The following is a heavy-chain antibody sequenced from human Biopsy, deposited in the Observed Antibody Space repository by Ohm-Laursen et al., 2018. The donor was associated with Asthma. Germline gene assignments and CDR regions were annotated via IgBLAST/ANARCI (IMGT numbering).Heavy chain of an antibody. CDR3: ASDFPKDYVRYNFQF. J-gene: IGHJ4*02. V-gene: IGHV1-24*01. CDR1: GYSLTDLS. D-gene: IGHD4-17*01. Sequence: SVKVSCKISGYSLTDLSMHWVRQAPGQGLEWMGGHDHEEGGTANARRFQGRVTMTEDTSTDTAYMELSSLSSDDTAVYYCASDFPKDYVRYNFQFWGQGTLVTVSS. CDR2: HDHEEGGT.